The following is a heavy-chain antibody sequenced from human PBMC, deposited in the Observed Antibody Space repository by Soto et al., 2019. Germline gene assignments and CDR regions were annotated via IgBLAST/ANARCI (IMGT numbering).Heavy chain of an antibody. CDR2: ISNSDSTI. CDR3: ARAPYSSSWYGPYFDY. CDR1: GFTFSDYY. J-gene: IGHJ4*02. V-gene: IGHV3-11*01. D-gene: IGHD6-13*01. Sequence: PVGSLRLSCAASGFTFSDYYMSWIRQAPGKGLEWVSYISNSDSTIYYADSVKGRFTISRDNAKNSLYLQMNSLRAEDTAVYYCARAPYSSSWYGPYFDYWGQGTLVTVSS.